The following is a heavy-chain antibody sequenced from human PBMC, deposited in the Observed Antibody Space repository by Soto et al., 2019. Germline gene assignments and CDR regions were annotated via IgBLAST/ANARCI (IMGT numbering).Heavy chain of an antibody. CDR1: GYTFTSYG. Sequence: ASAKVSCKASGYTFTSYGISWVRQAPGQGLEWMGWISAYNGNTNYAQKLQGRVTMTTDTSTSTAYMELRSLRSDDTAVYYCARDRYDYVWGSYGYFDYWGQGTLVTVSS. V-gene: IGHV1-18*01. CDR3: ARDRYDYVWGSYGYFDY. D-gene: IGHD3-16*01. CDR2: ISAYNGNT. J-gene: IGHJ4*02.